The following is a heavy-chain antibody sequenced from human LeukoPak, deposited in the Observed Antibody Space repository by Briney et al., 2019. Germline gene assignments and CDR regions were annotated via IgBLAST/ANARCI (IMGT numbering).Heavy chain of an antibody. CDR2: IWYDGSNK. CDR3: ARGHSGYDPTYPNSN. CDR1: GFTFSSYG. Sequence: PGRSLRLSCAASGFTFSSYGMHWVRQAPGKGLEWVAVIWYDGSNKYYADSVKGRFTISRDNSKNTLYLQMNSLRAEDTAVYYCARGHSGYDPTYPNSNWGQGTLVTVSS. J-gene: IGHJ4*02. V-gene: IGHV3-33*01. D-gene: IGHD5-12*01.